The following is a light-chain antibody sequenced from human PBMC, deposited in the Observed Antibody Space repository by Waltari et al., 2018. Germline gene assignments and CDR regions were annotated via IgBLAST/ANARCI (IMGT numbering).Light chain of an antibody. Sequence: EIMLTQSQGTLSWSPGERATLHCRASQIISRALAWYQQKPCQAPRLLIYDVSTRASGIPDRFSGSGSGTDFSLTISRLEPEDFAVYYCQHYVRLPVTFGQGTKLEFK. J-gene: IGKJ1*01. CDR2: DVS. CDR3: QHYVRLPVT. V-gene: IGKV3-20*01. CDR1: QIISRA.